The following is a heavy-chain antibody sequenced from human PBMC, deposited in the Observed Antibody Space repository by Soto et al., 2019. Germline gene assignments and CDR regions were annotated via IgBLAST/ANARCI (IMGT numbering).Heavy chain of an antibody. CDR2: INPNSGGT. D-gene: IGHD6-19*01. CDR1: GYTFTGYY. CDR3: ARGAVAGTIAYYYYGMDV. V-gene: IGHV1-2*04. Sequence: ASVKVSCKASGYTFTGYYMHWVRQAPGQGLEWMGWINPNSGGTNYAQKFQGWVTMTRDTSISTAYMELSRLRSDDTAVYYCARGAVAGTIAYYYYGMDVWSQGTKVTVYS. J-gene: IGHJ6*02.